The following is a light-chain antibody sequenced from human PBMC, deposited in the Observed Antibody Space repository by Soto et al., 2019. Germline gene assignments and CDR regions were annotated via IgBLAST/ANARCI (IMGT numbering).Light chain of an antibody. CDR2: DNN. CDR3: GTWDSSLSAYV. J-gene: IGLJ1*01. Sequence: QSVLTQPPSVSAAAGQKATIPCSGSSSNIGNNYLSWYQQLPGAAPKLLIYDNNKRPSGIPDRFSGSKSGTPATLGITGLQTGDEADYYCGTWDSSLSAYVFGTGTKSPS. V-gene: IGLV1-51*01. CDR1: SSNIGNNY.